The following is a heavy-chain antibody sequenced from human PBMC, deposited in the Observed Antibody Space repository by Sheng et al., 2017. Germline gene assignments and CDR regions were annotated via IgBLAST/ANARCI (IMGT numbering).Heavy chain of an antibody. CDR3: AREVGGKRYSYGSHYYYYMDV. J-gene: IGHJ6*03. CDR1: GFTFSSYS. D-gene: IGHD5-18*01. V-gene: IGHV3-21*01. CDR2: ISSSSSYI. Sequence: EVQLVESGGGLVKPGGSLRLSCAASGFTFSSYSMNWVRQAPGKGLEWVSSISSSSSYIYYADSVKGRFTISRDNAKNSLYLQMNSLRAEDTAVYYCAREVGGKRYSYGSHYYYYMDVWGQGTTVTVSS.